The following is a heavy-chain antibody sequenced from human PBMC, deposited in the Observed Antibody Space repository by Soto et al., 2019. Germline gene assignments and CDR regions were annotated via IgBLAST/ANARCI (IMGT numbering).Heavy chain of an antibody. V-gene: IGHV4-59*01. D-gene: IGHD1-1*01. CDR3: ARAPDINSLAFDS. CDR1: NSSISTYY. Sequence: SETLSLTCTVSNSSISTYYWSCIRQPPGKGLEWIGYIYSTGVTNYNPSLKSRLTISLETPKNQFSLKLSCVTAADTAVYYCARAPDINSLAFDSWGQGTLVTV. CDR2: IYSTGVT. J-gene: IGHJ4*02.